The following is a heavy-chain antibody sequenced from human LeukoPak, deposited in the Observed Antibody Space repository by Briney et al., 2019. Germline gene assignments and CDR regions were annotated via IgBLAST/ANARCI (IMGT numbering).Heavy chain of an antibody. CDR1: GGTFSSYA. V-gene: IGHV1-69*04. Sequence: SVKVSCKASGGTFSSYAISWVRQAPGQGLEWMGRIIPIFGIANYAQKFQGRVTITADKFTSTAYMELSSLRSEDTAVYYCARSPTDSSGYPNPLFDIWGQGTMVTVSS. D-gene: IGHD3-22*01. CDR2: IIPIFGIA. CDR3: ARSPTDSSGYPNPLFDI. J-gene: IGHJ3*02.